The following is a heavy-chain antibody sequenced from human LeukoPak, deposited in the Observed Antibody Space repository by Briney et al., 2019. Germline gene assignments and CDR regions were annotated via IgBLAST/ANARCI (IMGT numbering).Heavy chain of an antibody. D-gene: IGHD3-3*01. CDR1: GFTFSSYG. Sequence: GRSLRLSCAASGFTFSSYGMHWVRQAPGKGLEWVSAISGSGGSTYYADSVKGRFTISRDNSKNTLYLQMNSLRAEDTAVYYCAKQVGLYDFWSGYPDYWGQGTLVTVSS. V-gene: IGHV3-23*01. J-gene: IGHJ4*02. CDR3: AKQVGLYDFWSGYPDY. CDR2: ISGSGGST.